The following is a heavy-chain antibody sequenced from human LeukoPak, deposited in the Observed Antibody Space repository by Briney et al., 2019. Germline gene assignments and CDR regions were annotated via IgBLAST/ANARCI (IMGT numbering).Heavy chain of an antibody. Sequence: TSETLSLTCAVYGGSFSAYYWSWIREPPGKGLEWIGEINHSGSTNYNPSLKSRVTISIDTSKNQFSLEMSSVTAADTAVYYCARGRGARSSRWYNWFDPWGQGTLVTVSS. D-gene: IGHD6-13*01. CDR1: GGSFSAYY. J-gene: IGHJ5*02. CDR2: INHSGST. V-gene: IGHV4-34*01. CDR3: ARGRGARSSRWYNWFDP.